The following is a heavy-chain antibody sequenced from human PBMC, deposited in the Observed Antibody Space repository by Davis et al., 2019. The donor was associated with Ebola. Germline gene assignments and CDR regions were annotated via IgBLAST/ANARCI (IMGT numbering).Heavy chain of an antibody. CDR3: ARAQFPTTSDH. CDR1: GYTFTGYY. J-gene: IGHJ4*02. Sequence: AASVKVSCKASGYTFTGYYMHWVRQAPGQGLEWMGRINPNSGGTNFAQRFQGRVTMTRDTSISTAYMEVGILRSDDTAVYYCARAQFPTTSDHWGQGTLVTVSS. CDR2: INPNSGGT. V-gene: IGHV1-2*06. D-gene: IGHD1-1*01.